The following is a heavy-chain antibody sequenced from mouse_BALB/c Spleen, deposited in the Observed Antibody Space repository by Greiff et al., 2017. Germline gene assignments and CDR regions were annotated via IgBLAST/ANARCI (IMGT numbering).Heavy chain of an antibody. CDR3: ARGYYGSSHFDY. V-gene: IGHV5-17*02. J-gene: IGHJ2*01. Sequence: EVQGVESGGGLVQPGGSRKLSCAASGFTFSSFGMHWVRQAPEKGLEWVAYISSGSSTIYYADTVKGRFTISRDNPKNTLFLQMTSLRSEDTAMYYCARGYYGSSHFDYWGQGTTRTVSS. CDR2: ISSGSSTI. D-gene: IGHD1-1*01. CDR1: GFTFSSFG.